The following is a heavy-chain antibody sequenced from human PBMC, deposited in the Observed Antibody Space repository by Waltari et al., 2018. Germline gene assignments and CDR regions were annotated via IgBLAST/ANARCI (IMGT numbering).Heavy chain of an antibody. D-gene: IGHD3-9*01. V-gene: IGHV1-2*02. J-gene: IGHJ3*02. CDR2: INPNSGGT. Sequence: QVQLVQSGAEVKKPGASVKVSCKASGYTFTGYYMHWVRQAPGQGLEWMGWINPNSGGTNYAQKFQGRVTMTRDTSISTAYMELSRLRSDDTAVYYCARDRGYFDWLLRGDDAFDIWGQGTMVTVSS. CDR3: ARDRGYFDWLLRGDDAFDI. CDR1: GYTFTGYY.